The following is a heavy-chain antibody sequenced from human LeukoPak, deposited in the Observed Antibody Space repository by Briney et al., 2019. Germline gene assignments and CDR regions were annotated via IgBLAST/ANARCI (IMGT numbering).Heavy chain of an antibody. Sequence: PGGSLRLSCVASGFTFSDYYMSWIRQAPGEGLVWVSYISHSSSTIYYADSVKGRFTISRDNAKNSLYLQMDSLRAEDTSVYYCARRGSSSGYYVSWGQGTLVTVSS. CDR3: ARRGSSSGYYVS. J-gene: IGHJ4*02. CDR1: GFTFSDYY. D-gene: IGHD3-22*01. V-gene: IGHV3-11*04. CDR2: ISHSSSTI.